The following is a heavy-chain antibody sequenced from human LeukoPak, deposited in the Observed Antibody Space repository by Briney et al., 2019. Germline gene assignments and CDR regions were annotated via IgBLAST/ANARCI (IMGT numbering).Heavy chain of an antibody. Sequence: ASVKVSCKASGYTFTSYDINWVRQATGQGLEWMGWINPNSGGTNYAQKFQGRVTMTRDTSISTAYMELSRLRSDDTAVYYCARGFSWQWLNYWGQGTLVTVSS. D-gene: IGHD6-19*01. V-gene: IGHV1-2*02. CDR3: ARGFSWQWLNY. J-gene: IGHJ4*02. CDR2: INPNSGGT. CDR1: GYTFTSYD.